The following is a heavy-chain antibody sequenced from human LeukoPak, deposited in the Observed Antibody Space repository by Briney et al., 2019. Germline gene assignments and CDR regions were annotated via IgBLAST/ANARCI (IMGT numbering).Heavy chain of an antibody. D-gene: IGHD2-2*01. J-gene: IGHJ4*02. CDR3: ARDTRVVPAAMHGY. CDR1: GYTFTSYG. Sequence: GASEKLSCTASGYTFTSYGISWVRRAPGHGLEWMGWISAYNGNTNYAQKLKGRVNMTTDTSTSTVYMELRSLRSDDTAVYYCARDTRVVPAAMHGYWGQGTLVTVSS. CDR2: ISAYNGNT. V-gene: IGHV1-18*01.